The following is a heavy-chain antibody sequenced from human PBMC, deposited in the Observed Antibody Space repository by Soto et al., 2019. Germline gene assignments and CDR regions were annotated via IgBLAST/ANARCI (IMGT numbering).Heavy chain of an antibody. V-gene: IGHV4-30-4*01. D-gene: IGHD1-26*01. Sequence: QVQLQESGTGRVKASQTLSLTCTVSGASISGSDHYWSWIRQPPGKGLEWIGHLSYTGNSYNPYYNPSLPSRSTMSLDTSKNHFSLNMTSVTAADTAVSFCARSGRSLLDYWGQGALVAVSS. J-gene: IGHJ4*02. CDR2: LSYTGNSYNP. CDR1: GASISGSDHY. CDR3: ARSGRSLLDY.